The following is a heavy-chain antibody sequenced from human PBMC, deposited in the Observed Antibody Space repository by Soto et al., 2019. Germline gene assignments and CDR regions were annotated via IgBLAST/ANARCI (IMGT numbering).Heavy chain of an antibody. CDR1: GYTFTGYY. J-gene: IGHJ4*02. CDR2: INPNSGGT. V-gene: IGHV1-2*04. D-gene: IGHD2-2*01. Sequence: ASVKVSCKASGYTFTGYYMHWVRQAPGQGLEWMGWINPNSGGTNYAQKFQGWVTMTRDTSISTAYMELSRLGSDDTAVYYCARGHDIVVVPAGAAKEGLVDYWGQGTLVTVSS. CDR3: ARGHDIVVVPAGAAKEGLVDY.